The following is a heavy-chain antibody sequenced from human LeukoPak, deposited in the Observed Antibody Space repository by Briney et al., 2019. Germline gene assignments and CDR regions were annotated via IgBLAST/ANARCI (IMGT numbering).Heavy chain of an antibody. CDR1: GFTFSSYS. D-gene: IGHD1-26*01. J-gene: IGHJ4*02. V-gene: IGHV3-48*02. CDR2: ISSSSSTI. Sequence: GGSLRLSCAASGFTFSSYSMNWVRQAPGKGLEWVSYISSSSSTIYYADSVKGRFTTSRDNAKNSLYLQMNSLRDEDTAVYYCARDPPYSGSYYGFDYWGQGTLVTVSS. CDR3: ARDPPYSGSYYGFDY.